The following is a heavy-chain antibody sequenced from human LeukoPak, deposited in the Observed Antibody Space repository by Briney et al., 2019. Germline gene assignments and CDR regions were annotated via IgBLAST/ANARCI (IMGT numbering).Heavy chain of an antibody. CDR2: INPNSGGT. CDR1: GYTFTGYY. V-gene: IGHV1-2*04. J-gene: IGHJ6*02. D-gene: IGHD6-25*01. Sequence: ASVKVSCKASGYTFTGYYMHGVRQAPGQGLEWMGWINPNSGGTNYAQKFQGWVTMTRDTSISTAYMELSRLRSDDTAAYHCARVPARVAGSIIGYYGMDVWGQGTTVTVSS. CDR3: ARVPARVAGSIIGYYGMDV.